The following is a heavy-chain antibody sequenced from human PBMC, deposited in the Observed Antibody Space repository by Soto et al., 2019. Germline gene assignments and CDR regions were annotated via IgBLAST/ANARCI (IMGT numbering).Heavy chain of an antibody. CDR1: GVSISGYY. CDR2: IYYSGST. CDR3: AREQVGTYYDSSGYYWKYYYFDY. Sequence: SEPLALTCTVSGVSISGYYWSLIRQTPGKGLEWIGYIYYSGSTNYNPSLKSRVTISVDTSKNQFSLKLSSVTAADTAVYYCAREQVGTYYDSSGYYWKYYYFDYWGQGTLVNVAS. V-gene: IGHV4-59*01. J-gene: IGHJ4*02. D-gene: IGHD3-22*01.